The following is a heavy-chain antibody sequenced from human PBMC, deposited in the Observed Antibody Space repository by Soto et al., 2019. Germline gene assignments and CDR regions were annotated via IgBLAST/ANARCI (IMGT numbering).Heavy chain of an antibody. Sequence: QLQLQESGPGLVKPSETLSLTCTVSGGSVSGNTYYWGWIRQPPGKGLEWIGTIYYGGSTYYNPSLTGRVTMSVDTSTNQFSLKLSSVTAADTAVYYCARPNSCGWNCPLDIWGQGTMVTVSS. CDR2: IYYGGST. J-gene: IGHJ3*02. D-gene: IGHD6-19*01. V-gene: IGHV4-39*01. CDR3: ARPNSCGWNCPLDI. CDR1: GGSVSGNTYY.